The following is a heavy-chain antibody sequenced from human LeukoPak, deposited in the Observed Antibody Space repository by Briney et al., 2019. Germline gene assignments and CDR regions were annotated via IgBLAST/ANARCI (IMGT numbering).Heavy chain of an antibody. CDR1: GGSFSGYY. Sequence: SETLSLTRAVYGGSFSGYYWSWIRQPPEKGLEWIGEINHSGSTNYNPSLKSRVTISVDTSKNQFSLKLSSVTAADTAVYYCARRNRIVATMTRSYYYYYMDVWGKGTTVTISS. CDR3: ARRNRIVATMTRSYYYYYMDV. J-gene: IGHJ6*03. V-gene: IGHV4-34*01. D-gene: IGHD5-12*01. CDR2: INHSGST.